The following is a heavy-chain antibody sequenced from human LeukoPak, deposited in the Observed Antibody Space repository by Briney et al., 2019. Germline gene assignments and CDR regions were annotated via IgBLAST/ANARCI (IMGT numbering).Heavy chain of an antibody. CDR1: GYSFTTYW. CDR2: IYPGDSDT. Sequence: GESLKISCKGSGYSFTTYWIGWVRQMPGKGLEWMGIIYPGDSDTRYSPSFQAQATISVDTSISTAYLQWSSLKASDTAMYYCARSRITTGIHWFDPWGQGTLVTVSS. CDR3: ARSRITTGIHWFDP. D-gene: IGHD3-3*01. J-gene: IGHJ5*02. V-gene: IGHV5-51*01.